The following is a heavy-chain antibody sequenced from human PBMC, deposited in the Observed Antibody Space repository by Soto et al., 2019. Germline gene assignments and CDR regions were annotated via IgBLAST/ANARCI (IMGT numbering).Heavy chain of an antibody. Sequence: SETLSLTCTVSGGSISSYYWSWIRQPPGKGLEWIGYIYYSGSTNYNPSLKSRVTISVDTSTNQFSLKLSSVTAADTAVYYGAQDAQGGWFDPGGQGTLVTVSX. J-gene: IGHJ5*02. CDR1: GGSISSYY. CDR2: IYYSGST. V-gene: IGHV4-59*01. D-gene: IGHD2-15*01. CDR3: AQDAQGGWFDP.